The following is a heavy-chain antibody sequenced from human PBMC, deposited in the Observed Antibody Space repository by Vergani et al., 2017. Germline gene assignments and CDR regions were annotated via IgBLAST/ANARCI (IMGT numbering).Heavy chain of an antibody. CDR3: ARGPAKDYGDYDHFDY. CDR2: IWYDGSNK. V-gene: IGHV3-33*01. J-gene: IGHJ4*02. Sequence: QVQLVESGGGVVQPGRSLRLSCAASGFTFSSYGMHWVRQAPGKGLEWVAVIWYDGSNKYYADSVKGRFTIHMDNSKNKLFLQMNSLRAEDTAVYYCARGPAKDYGDYDHFDYWGQGTLVTVSS. D-gene: IGHD4-17*01. CDR1: GFTFSSYG.